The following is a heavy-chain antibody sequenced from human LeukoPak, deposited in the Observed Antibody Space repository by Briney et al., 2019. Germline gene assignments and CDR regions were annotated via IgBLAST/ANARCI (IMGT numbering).Heavy chain of an antibody. CDR3: ARPRGGVFDAFDI. D-gene: IGHD3-10*01. Sequence: SETLSLTCTVSGGSISSYYWSWIRQPPGKGLEWIGYIYYSGSTNYNPSLKSRVTISVDTSKNQFSLKLSSVTAADTAVYYCARPRGGVFDAFDIWGQGTMVTVSS. J-gene: IGHJ3*02. V-gene: IGHV4-59*01. CDR1: GGSISSYY. CDR2: IYYSGST.